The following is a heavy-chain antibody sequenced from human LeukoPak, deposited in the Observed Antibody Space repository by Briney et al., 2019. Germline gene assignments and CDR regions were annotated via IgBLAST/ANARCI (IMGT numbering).Heavy chain of an antibody. CDR1: GFTFSSYA. V-gene: IGHV3-64*01. Sequence: GGSLRLSCAASGFTFSSYAMHWVRQAPGKGLEYVSTIRTSGGSTYYANSVKGRFTISRDNSKNTLYLQMGSLRTEDMAVYYCARGLRDCTSTTCFTYWYFDLWGRGTLVTVSS. D-gene: IGHD2-2*02. J-gene: IGHJ2*01. CDR3: ARGLRDCTSTTCFTYWYFDL. CDR2: IRTSGGST.